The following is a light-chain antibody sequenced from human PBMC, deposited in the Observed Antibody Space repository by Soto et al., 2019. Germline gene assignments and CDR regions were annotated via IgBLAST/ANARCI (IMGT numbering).Light chain of an antibody. CDR1: SSDVGGYDY. Sequence: QSALTQPASVSGSPGQSITISCTGTSSDVGGYDYVSWYQQHPGKAPRLMIYDVNNRPSGVSSRFSGSKSGNTASLTISGLQVEDEADYYCNSYSTSSTPLVFGGGTKLTVL. V-gene: IGLV2-14*03. CDR2: DVN. CDR3: NSYSTSSTPLV. J-gene: IGLJ2*01.